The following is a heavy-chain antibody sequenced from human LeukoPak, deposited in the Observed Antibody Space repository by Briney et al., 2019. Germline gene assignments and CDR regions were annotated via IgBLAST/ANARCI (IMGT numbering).Heavy chain of an antibody. V-gene: IGHV3-66*04. D-gene: IGHD6-19*01. CDR3: ARRSGIAVAGAFDY. CDR1: EFSVGSNY. J-gene: IGHJ4*02. Sequence: GGSLRLSCAASEFSVGSNYMTWVRQAPGKGLEWVSLIYSGDSTYYADSVKGGYTISRDNAKNTLYLQMNSLRAEDTAVYYCARRSGIAVAGAFDYWGQGTLVTVSS. CDR2: IYSGDST.